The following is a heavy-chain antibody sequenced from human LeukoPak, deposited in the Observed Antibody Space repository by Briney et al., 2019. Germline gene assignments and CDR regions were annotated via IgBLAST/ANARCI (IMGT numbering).Heavy chain of an antibody. CDR2: IIPILGIA. CDR1: GGTFSSYA. J-gene: IGHJ6*04. CDR3: ARVRITGTTTPLPHAMDV. V-gene: IGHV1-69*04. Sequence: ASVKVSCKASGGTFSSYAISWVRQAPGQGLEWMGRIIPILGIANYAQKFQGRVTITADESTSTAYMELSSLRSEDTAVYYCARVRITGTTTPLPHAMDVWGKGTTVTVSS. D-gene: IGHD1-20*01.